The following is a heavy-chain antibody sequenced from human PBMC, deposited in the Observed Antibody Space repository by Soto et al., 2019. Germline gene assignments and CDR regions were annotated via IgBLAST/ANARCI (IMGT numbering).Heavy chain of an antibody. J-gene: IGHJ6*02. Sequence: QVQLVQSGAEVKKPGSSVKVSCKASGGTFRSYSISWVRQAPGQGLEWMGGIIPIFDITNYAQKFQGRVTITADDATSTAYRELSSLGSDDTAVYYCARPDEGGYSSNHHYYCALDVWGQGTTVTV. V-gene: IGHV1-69*01. CDR1: GGTFRSYS. CDR2: IIPIFDIT. CDR3: ARPDEGGYSSNHHYYCALDV. D-gene: IGHD3-22*01.